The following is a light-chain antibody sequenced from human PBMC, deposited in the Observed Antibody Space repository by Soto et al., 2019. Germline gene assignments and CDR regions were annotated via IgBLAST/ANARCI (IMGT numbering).Light chain of an antibody. Sequence: DIWLTQSPATLSLSPGERATLSWGASQSVGSSRLAWYQQKHGLAYRLXIYDASSRATGIPDRFSGSGSGSDLTITISRLEPEDFEVYYCQHYFSSSITFGEGTQLEIK. CDR3: QHYFSSSIT. CDR1: QSVGSSR. V-gene: IGKV3D-20*01. J-gene: IGKJ5*01. CDR2: DAS.